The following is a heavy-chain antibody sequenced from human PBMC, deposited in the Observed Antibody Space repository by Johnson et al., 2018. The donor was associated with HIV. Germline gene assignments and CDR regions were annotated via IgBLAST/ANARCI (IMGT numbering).Heavy chain of an antibody. J-gene: IGHJ3*02. D-gene: IGHD3-22*01. V-gene: IGHV3-30*02. CDR3: AKVWDYYDSNAFDI. CDR2: IQYDGSNK. Sequence: QVQLVESGGGVVQPGGSVRLSCAASGFSFSSYGMHWVRQAPGKGLEWVAFIQYDGSNKYYADSVKGRFTMSRDNSKNRLYLQMNRLRVEDTAVYYCAKVWDYYDSNAFDIWGQGTMVTVSS. CDR1: GFSFSSYG.